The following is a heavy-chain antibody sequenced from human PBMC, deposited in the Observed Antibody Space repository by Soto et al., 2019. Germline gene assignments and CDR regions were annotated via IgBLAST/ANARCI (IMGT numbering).Heavy chain of an antibody. Sequence: GGSLRLSCAASGFTFSDYYMSWIRQAPGKGLEWVSYISSSSSYTNYADSVKGRFTISRDNAKNSLYLQMNSLRAEDTAVYYCARSIAAAVSDWFDPWGQGTLVTVSS. D-gene: IGHD6-13*01. CDR3: ARSIAAAVSDWFDP. V-gene: IGHV3-11*06. J-gene: IGHJ5*02. CDR2: ISSSSSYT. CDR1: GFTFSDYY.